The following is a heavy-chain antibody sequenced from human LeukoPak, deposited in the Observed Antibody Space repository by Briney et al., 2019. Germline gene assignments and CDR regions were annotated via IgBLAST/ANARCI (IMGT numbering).Heavy chain of an antibody. J-gene: IGHJ4*02. CDR2: IYYSGST. V-gene: IGHV4-59*08. CDR3: ARSPGSGSLFDY. Sequence: SETLSLTCAVSGGSISSYYWSWIRQPPGKGLEWIGYIYYSGSTNYNPSLKSRVTISVDTSKNQFSLKLSSVTAADTAVYYCARSPGSGSLFDYWGQGTLVTVSS. D-gene: IGHD6-19*01. CDR1: GGSISSYY.